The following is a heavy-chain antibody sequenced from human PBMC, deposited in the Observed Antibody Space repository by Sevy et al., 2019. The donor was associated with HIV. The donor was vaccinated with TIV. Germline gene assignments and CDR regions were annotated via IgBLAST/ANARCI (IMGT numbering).Heavy chain of an antibody. CDR1: GFTFTNAW. J-gene: IGHJ4*02. D-gene: IGHD3-10*01. Sequence: GGSLRLSRAASGFTFTNAWMSWVRQAPGKGLEWVGRIKSKTDDGTTDYAAPVKGRFTISRDDSKTTLYLQMNSLKTEDTAIYYCTTDSKKRGLSSLPDYWGQGTLVTVSS. CDR3: TTDSKKRGLSSLPDY. V-gene: IGHV3-15*01. CDR2: IKSKTDDGTT.